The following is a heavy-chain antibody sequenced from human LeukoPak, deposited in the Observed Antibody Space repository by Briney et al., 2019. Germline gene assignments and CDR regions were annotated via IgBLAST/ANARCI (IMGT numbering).Heavy chain of an antibody. CDR3: AKLLRDVTIYDF. V-gene: IGHV3-7*01. D-gene: IGHD5-24*01. J-gene: IGHJ4*01. Sequence: HPGGSLRLSCAASGFTFSRYWMSWVRQAPGKGLEWVASINQDESAKRYVDSVKGRFTISRDNTKNSLFLQMNSLGAEDAAFYYCAKLLRDVTIYDFWGHGTLVTVSS. CDR1: GFTFSRYW. CDR2: INQDESAK.